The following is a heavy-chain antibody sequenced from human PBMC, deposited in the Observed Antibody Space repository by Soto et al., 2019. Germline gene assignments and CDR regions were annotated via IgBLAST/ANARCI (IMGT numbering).Heavy chain of an antibody. D-gene: IGHD3-16*01. J-gene: IGHJ6*02. Sequence: QVQLVESGGGVVQPGRSLRLSCEGSGFTFSGYSIHWVRQAPGKGLEWVAVVSPDGSRKYYADSVKGRFTIPRDNSQDTVYLQMNSLRSEDTAIYFCARDVWHCGSDTCYFYGMGVWGQGTTITVSS. CDR3: ARDVWHCGSDTCYFYGMGV. V-gene: IGHV3-30-3*01. CDR1: GFTFSGYS. CDR2: VSPDGSRK.